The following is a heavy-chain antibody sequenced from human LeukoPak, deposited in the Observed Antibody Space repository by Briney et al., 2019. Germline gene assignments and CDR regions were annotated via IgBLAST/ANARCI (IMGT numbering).Heavy chain of an antibody. CDR3: VRHGLGSSWFGFDY. CDR1: GYTFTTYW. D-gene: IGHD6-13*01. J-gene: IGHJ4*02. CDR2: IYPGDSDP. Sequence: GESLKIPCKGSGYTFTTYWIGWVRQMPGKGLEWMGIIYPGDSDPRYSPSFQGQVTISADTSISTAYLQWSSLKASDSAMYYCVRHGLGSSWFGFDYWGQGTLVTVSS. V-gene: IGHV5-51*01.